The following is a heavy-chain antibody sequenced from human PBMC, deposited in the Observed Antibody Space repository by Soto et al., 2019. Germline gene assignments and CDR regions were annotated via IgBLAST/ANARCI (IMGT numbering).Heavy chain of an antibody. CDR1: GFTVSSNY. D-gene: IGHD2-2*01. CDR2: IYSGGST. CDR3: ARDLVTLPAAIRNGMDV. V-gene: IGHV3-66*01. Sequence: GGSLRLSCAASGFTVSSNYMSWVRQAPGKGLEWVSVIYSGGSTYYADSVKGRFTISRDNSKNTLYLQMNSLRAEDTAVYYCARDLVTLPAAIRNGMDVWGKGTTVTVSS. J-gene: IGHJ6*04.